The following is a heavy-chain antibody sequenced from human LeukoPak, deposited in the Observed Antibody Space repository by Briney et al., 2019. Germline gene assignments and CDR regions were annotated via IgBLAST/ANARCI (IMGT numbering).Heavy chain of an antibody. V-gene: IGHV4-61*05. J-gene: IGHJ5*02. CDR3: ARGELRSFFDL. CDR2: IYYSGST. Sequence: SETLSLTCTVSGGSISSSSYYWGWIRQPPGKGLEWIGYIYYSGSTNYNPSLKSRVTISVDTSKNQFSLKLSSVTAADTAVYYCARGELRSFFDLWGQGTLVTVSS. D-gene: IGHD3-3*01. CDR1: GGSISSSSYY.